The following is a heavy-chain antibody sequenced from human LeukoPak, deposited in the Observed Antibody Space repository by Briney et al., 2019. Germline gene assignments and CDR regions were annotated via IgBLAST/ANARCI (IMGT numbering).Heavy chain of an antibody. J-gene: IGHJ1*01. CDR2: ISYDGSNK. V-gene: IGHV3-30-3*01. CDR1: GFTFSSYA. Sequence: GRSLRLSCAASGFTFSSYAMHWVRQAPGKGLEWVALISYDGSNKYYADSMKGRFSTSTDNSKNTLYLQMNSLRAEDTAVYYWARDPIAVAGRRGYFQHWGQGTLVTVSS. D-gene: IGHD6-19*01. CDR3: ARDPIAVAGRRGYFQH.